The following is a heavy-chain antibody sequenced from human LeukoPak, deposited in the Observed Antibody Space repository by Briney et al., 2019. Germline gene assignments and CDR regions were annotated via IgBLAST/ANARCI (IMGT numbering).Heavy chain of an antibody. CDR2: ISSSSSTI. CDR3: ARLRTTVTTLDVDYFDY. V-gene: IGHV3-48*01. CDR1: GFTFSSYS. Sequence: PGGSLRLSCAASGFTFSSYSMNWVRQAPGKGLEWVSYISSSSSTIYYADSVKGRFTISRDNAKNSLYLQMNSLRAEDTAVYYCARLRTTVTTLDVDYFDYWGQGTLVTVSS. J-gene: IGHJ4*02. D-gene: IGHD4-11*01.